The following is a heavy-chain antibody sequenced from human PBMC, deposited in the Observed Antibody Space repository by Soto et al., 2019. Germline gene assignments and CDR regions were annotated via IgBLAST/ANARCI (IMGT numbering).Heavy chain of an antibody. CDR3: ARGRSLNTNMDY. CDR2: ISSSRGYV. CDR1: GFTFSSYS. J-gene: IGHJ4*02. D-gene: IGHD2-15*01. V-gene: IGHV3-21*01. Sequence: EVQLVESGAGLVKPGESLRLSCAASGFTFSSYSMNWVRQAPGKGLEWVSSISSSRGYVSYADSVKGRFTISRDNAKNSLYLQMDSLRAEDTAVYYCARGRSLNTNMDYWGQGTLVTVSS.